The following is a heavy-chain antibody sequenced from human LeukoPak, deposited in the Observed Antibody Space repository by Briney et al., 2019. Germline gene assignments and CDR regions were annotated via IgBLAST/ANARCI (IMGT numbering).Heavy chain of an antibody. D-gene: IGHD3-22*01. Sequence: PSETLSLTCTVSGGSISSYSWSWIRQPAGKGLEWIGRIYTSGSTNYNPSLKSRVTMSVDTSKNQFSLKLSSVTAADTAVYYCASLKNYYDSSGYLVTDAFDIWGQGTMVTVSS. J-gene: IGHJ3*02. CDR3: ASLKNYYDSSGYLVTDAFDI. CDR1: GGSISSYS. V-gene: IGHV4-4*07. CDR2: IYTSGST.